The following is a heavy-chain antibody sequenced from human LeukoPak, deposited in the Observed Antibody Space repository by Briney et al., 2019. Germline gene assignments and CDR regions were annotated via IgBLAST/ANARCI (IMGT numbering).Heavy chain of an antibody. CDR2: ISGSGGST. CDR1: GFTFSSYA. V-gene: IGHV3-23*01. D-gene: IGHD6-13*01. CDR3: AKRGRGSSIAAAGTLTSFDY. J-gene: IGHJ4*02. Sequence: PGGSLRLSCAASGFTFSSYAMSWVRQAPGKGLEWVSAISGSGGSTYYADSVKGRFTISRDNSKNTLYLQMNSLRAEDTAVYYCAKRGRGSSIAAAGTLTSFDYWGQGTLVTVSS.